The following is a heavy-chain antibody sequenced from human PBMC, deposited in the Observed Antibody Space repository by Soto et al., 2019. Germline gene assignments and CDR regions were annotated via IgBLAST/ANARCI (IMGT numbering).Heavy chain of an antibody. D-gene: IGHD3-3*01. CDR1: GFTFSDYY. CDR3: ARDPQASSYYDFWSGYARHYYYYYMDV. V-gene: IGHV3-11*01. J-gene: IGHJ6*03. CDR2: ISSSGRTI. Sequence: GGSLRLSCAASGFTFSDYYMSWIRQAPGKGLEWVSYISSSGRTIYYADSVKGRFTISRDNAKNSLYLQMNSLRAEDTAVYYCARDPQASSYYDFWSGYARHYYYYYMDVWGKGTSVTVSS.